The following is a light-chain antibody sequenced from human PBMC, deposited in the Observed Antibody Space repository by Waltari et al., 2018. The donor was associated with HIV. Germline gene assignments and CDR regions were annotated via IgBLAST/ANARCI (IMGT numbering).Light chain of an antibody. V-gene: IGKV3-15*01. Sequence: EILMTQSPPTLSVSPGERATPSCRASQSVSSNLAWYQQKPGQAPRLLIYGASTRATGIPARFSGSGSGTEFTLTISSLQSEDFAVYYCQQYNNWWTFGQGTKVEIK. CDR1: QSVSSN. CDR2: GAS. CDR3: QQYNNWWT. J-gene: IGKJ1*01.